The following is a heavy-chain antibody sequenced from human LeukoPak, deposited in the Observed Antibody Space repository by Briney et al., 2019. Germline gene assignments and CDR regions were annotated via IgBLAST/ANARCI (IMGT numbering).Heavy chain of an antibody. Sequence: GGSLRLSCPASGFTFSTYAMSWVRQAAGKGLEWVSAISQSGDSTNYADSVKGQFTISRDNSKNTLYPQMNSLRAEDTAIYYCAKTYCGSPSCYLFDYWGQGTLVTVSS. J-gene: IGHJ4*02. V-gene: IGHV3-23*01. D-gene: IGHD2-2*01. CDR2: ISQSGDST. CDR3: AKTYCGSPSCYLFDY. CDR1: GFTFSTYA.